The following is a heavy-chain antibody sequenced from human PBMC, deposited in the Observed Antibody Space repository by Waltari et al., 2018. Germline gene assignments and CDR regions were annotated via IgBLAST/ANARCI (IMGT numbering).Heavy chain of an antibody. CDR2: INPSGGST. Sequence: QVQLVQSGAEVKKPGASVKVSCKASGYTFTSYYMHWVRQAPGQGLEWMGIINPSGGSTSYAQKFQGRVTMTRDTSTSTVYMELSSLRSEDTAVYYCARDLRDLPDDRKGQIVVVPAAILNWFDPWGQGTLVTVSS. D-gene: IGHD2-2*01. J-gene: IGHJ5*02. V-gene: IGHV1-46*01. CDR3: ARDLRDLPDDRKGQIVVVPAAILNWFDP. CDR1: GYTFTSYY.